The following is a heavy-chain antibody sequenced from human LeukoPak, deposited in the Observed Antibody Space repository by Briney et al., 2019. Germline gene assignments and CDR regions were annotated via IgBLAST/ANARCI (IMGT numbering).Heavy chain of an antibody. CDR2: ISGSGGST. J-gene: IGHJ4*02. D-gene: IGHD3-10*01. CDR1: GITLSNYG. CDR3: AKRGVVIRVILVGFHKEAYYFDS. Sequence: GGSLRLSCAVSGITLSNYGMSWVRQAPGKGLEWVAGISGSGGSTNYADSVKGRFTISRDNPENTLYLQMNSLRAEDTAVYFCAKRGVVIRVILVGFHKEAYYFDSWGQGALVTVSS. V-gene: IGHV3-23*01.